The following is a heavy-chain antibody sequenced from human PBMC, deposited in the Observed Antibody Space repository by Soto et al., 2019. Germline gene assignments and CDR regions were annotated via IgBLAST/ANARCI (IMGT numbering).Heavy chain of an antibody. V-gene: IGHV3-23*05. J-gene: IGHJ4*02. CDR1: GLPHSNFA. Sequence: PGGSLRLSCSASGLPHSNFAMMWVRQAPGKGLECVSGIYGSGRGIEYADSVKGRFTISRDNSKNTVYLQMTDLRADDTAVYYCAKDAVYHDGLWIIDHWGRGNQVTVSS. CDR2: IYGSGRGI. CDR3: AKDAVYHDGLWIIDH. D-gene: IGHD2-2*02.